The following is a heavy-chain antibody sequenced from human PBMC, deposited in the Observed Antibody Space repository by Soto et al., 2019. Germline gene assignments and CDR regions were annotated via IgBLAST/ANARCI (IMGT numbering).Heavy chain of an antibody. J-gene: IGHJ6*02. D-gene: IGHD3-10*01. CDR2: IIPIFGTA. CDR1: GGTFSSYA. V-gene: IGHV1-69*13. CDR3: ARGPERSLLRWFGELFTSHYYGMDV. Sequence: SVKVSCKASGGTFSSYAISWVRQAPGQGLEWMGGIIPIFGTANYAQKFQGRVTITADESTSTAYMELSSLRSEDTAVYYCARGPERSLLRWFGELFTSHYYGMDVWGQGTTVTVPS.